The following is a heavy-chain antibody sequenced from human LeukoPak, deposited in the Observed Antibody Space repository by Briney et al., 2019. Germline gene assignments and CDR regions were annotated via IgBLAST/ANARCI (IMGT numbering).Heavy chain of an antibody. CDR1: GFTFSSYA. J-gene: IGHJ4*02. D-gene: IGHD2-21*01. CDR3: AKEFNRGLPDY. Sequence: LPGGSLRLSCAASGFTFSSYAMSWVRQAPGKGLEWVAVISYDGSNEYYADSVKGRFTISRDNSKNTLYLQMSSLRAEDTAVYYCAKEFNRGLPDYWGQGTLVTVPS. CDR2: ISYDGSNE. V-gene: IGHV3-30*18.